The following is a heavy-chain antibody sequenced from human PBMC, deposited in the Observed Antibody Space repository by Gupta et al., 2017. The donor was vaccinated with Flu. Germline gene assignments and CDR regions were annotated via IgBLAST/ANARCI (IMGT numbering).Heavy chain of an antibody. CDR1: GFALSTRGMR. CDR2: IDWDNEK. J-gene: IGHJ6*02. V-gene: IGHV2-70*04. Sequence: TFAGFALSTRGMRVSLIRQPPGSALEWLARIDWDNEKFYRSSLKARLTISKDTSNNQVVLTMTNKVSANPATYSSAGGYGRSGTFDGRGQPCFDVWGQGTTVTVSS. CDR3: AGGYGRSGTFDGRGQPCFDV. D-gene: IGHD6-13*01.